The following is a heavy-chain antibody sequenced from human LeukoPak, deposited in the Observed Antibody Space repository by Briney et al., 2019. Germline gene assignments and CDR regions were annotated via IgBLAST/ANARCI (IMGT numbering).Heavy chain of an antibody. D-gene: IGHD1/OR15-1a*01. V-gene: IGHV3-23*01. CDR2: ISGSGGST. Sequence: GGSLRLSCAASGFTFTNYVMTRVRQAPGKGLEWVSAISGSGGSTYYADSVKGRFTVSRDNSKNTVYLQMNSLRAEDTAVYYCARGNWNKLEVFDYWGQGTLVTVSS. CDR3: ARGNWNKLEVFDY. CDR1: GFTFTNYV. J-gene: IGHJ4*02.